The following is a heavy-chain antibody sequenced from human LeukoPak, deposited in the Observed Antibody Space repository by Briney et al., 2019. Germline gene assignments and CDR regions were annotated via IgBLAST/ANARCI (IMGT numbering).Heavy chain of an antibody. V-gene: IGHV1-3*01. CDR2: INAGNGNT. J-gene: IGHJ4*02. Sequence: GASVKVSCKASGYTFTSYAMHRVRQAPGQRLEWMGWINAGNGNTKYSQKFLGRVTITRDTSASTAYMELSSLRSEDTAVYYCARVWYYYDSSGYYPTPVDYWGQGTLVTVSS. D-gene: IGHD3-22*01. CDR3: ARVWYYYDSSGYYPTPVDY. CDR1: GYTFTSYA.